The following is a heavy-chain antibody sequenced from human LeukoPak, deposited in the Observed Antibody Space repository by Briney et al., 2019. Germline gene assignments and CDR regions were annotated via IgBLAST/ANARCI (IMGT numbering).Heavy chain of an antibody. D-gene: IGHD5-24*01. CDR3: ARASDPWLQLT. CDR2: IKQDGSEK. V-gene: IGHV3-7*05. J-gene: IGHJ5*02. CDR1: GFTFSNYW. Sequence: GGSLRLSCAASGFTFSNYWMIWVRQAPGKGLEWVGNIKQDGSEKRYADSVRGRFSISRDNAQTSLYLQMNSLRAEDTAVYYCARASDPWLQLTWGQGTLVTVSS.